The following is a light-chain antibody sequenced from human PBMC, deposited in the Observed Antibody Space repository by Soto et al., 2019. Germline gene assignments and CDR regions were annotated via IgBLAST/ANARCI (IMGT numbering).Light chain of an antibody. CDR3: QQYGSSPLT. CDR2: AAT. V-gene: IGKV3-20*01. CDR1: QSVPNSY. J-gene: IGKJ4*01. Sequence: IVLTQSPGTLSLSPGERATVSCRASQSVPNSYVVWYQHKPGQAPRLLIYAATNRAIGIPDRFSGGGSGTDFTLIINRLEPEDFAVYYCQQYGSSPLTFGGGTKVEIK.